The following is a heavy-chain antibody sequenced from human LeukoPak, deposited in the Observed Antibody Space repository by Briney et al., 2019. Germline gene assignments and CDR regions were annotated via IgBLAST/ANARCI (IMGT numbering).Heavy chain of an antibody. J-gene: IGHJ6*03. CDR1: GGSFSGYY. CDR3: ARGRHYGSGSYAVYYYYYYMDV. V-gene: IGHV4-34*01. Sequence: PSETLSLTCAVYGGSFSGYYWSWIRQPPGEGLEWIGEINHSGSTNYNPSLKSRVTISVDTSKNQFSLKLSSVTAADTAVYYCARGRHYGSGSYAVYYYYYYMDVWGKGTTVTVSS. CDR2: INHSGST. D-gene: IGHD3-10*01.